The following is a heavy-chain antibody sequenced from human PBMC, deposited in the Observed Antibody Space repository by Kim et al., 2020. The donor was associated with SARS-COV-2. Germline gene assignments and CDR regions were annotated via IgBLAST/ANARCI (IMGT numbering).Heavy chain of an antibody. J-gene: IGHJ4*02. CDR3: AKGASVVRGVISSFEY. Sequence: DSEKGRLTISRDNSKSTVYLQMSSLRVEDTAVYYCAKGASVVRGVISSFEYWGQGILVTVSS. V-gene: IGHV3-23*01. D-gene: IGHD3-10*01.